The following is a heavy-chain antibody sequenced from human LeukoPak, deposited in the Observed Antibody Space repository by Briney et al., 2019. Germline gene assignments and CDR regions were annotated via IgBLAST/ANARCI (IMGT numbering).Heavy chain of an antibody. V-gene: IGHV4-59*01. CDR3: ARADRYCSSTSCFNAFDI. Sequence: PSETLSLTCTVSGGSISSYYWSWIRQPPGKGLEWIGYIYYIGSTNYNPSLKSRVTISVDTSKNQFSLKLSSVTAADTAVYYCARADRYCSSTSCFNAFDIWGQGTMVTVSS. CDR1: GGSISSYY. J-gene: IGHJ3*02. D-gene: IGHD2-2*01. CDR2: IYYIGST.